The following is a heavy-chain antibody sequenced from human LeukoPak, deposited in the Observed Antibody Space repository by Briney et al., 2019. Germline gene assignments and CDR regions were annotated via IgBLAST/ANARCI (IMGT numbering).Heavy chain of an antibody. CDR3: AGEDSSGYFITS. CDR2: ISSSGSTI. D-gene: IGHD3-22*01. V-gene: IGHV3-48*04. CDR1: GFTFSSYS. J-gene: IGHJ5*02. Sequence: GGSLRLSCAASGFTFSSYSMNWVRQAPGKGLEWVSYISSSGSTIYYADSVKGRFTISRDNAKNSLYLQMNSLRAEDTAVYYCAGEDSSGYFITSWGQGTLVTVSS.